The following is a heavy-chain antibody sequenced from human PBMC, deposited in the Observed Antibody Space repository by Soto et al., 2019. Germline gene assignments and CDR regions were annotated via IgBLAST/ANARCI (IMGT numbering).Heavy chain of an antibody. CDR1: GGSFSGYY. Sequence: PSETLSLTCAVYGGSFSGYYWSWMRQPPGKGLEWIGEINHSGSTNYNPSLKSRVTISVDTSKNQFSLKLSSVTAADTAVYYCARGRSQSSSYDGDFDYWGQGTLVTVSS. CDR3: ARGRSQSSSYDGDFDY. CDR2: INHSGST. D-gene: IGHD6-13*01. J-gene: IGHJ4*02. V-gene: IGHV4-34*01.